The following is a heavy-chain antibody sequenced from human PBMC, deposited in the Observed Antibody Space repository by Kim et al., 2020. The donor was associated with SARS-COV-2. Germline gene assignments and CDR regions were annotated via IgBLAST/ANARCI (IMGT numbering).Heavy chain of an antibody. J-gene: IGHJ4*02. CDR2: INHSGST. CDR3: ARGIKSGSYRPTNFDY. Sequence: SETLSLTCAVYGGSFSGYYWSWIRQPPGKGLEWIGEINHSGSTNYNPSLKSRVTISVDTSKNQFSLKLSSVTAADTAVYYCARGIKSGSYRPTNFDYWGQGTLVTVSS. D-gene: IGHD1-26*01. CDR1: GGSFSGYY. V-gene: IGHV4-34*01.